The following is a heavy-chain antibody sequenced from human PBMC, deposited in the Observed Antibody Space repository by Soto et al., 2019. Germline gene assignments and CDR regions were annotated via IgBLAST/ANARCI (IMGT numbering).Heavy chain of an antibody. Sequence: QVQLVQSGAEVKKPGSSVKVSCKASGGTFSSYTISWVRQAPGQGLEWMGRIIPILGIANYAQKFQGRVTITADKSTSTAYMELSSLRSEDTAVYYCAGAGGYCSGGSCYDPFDYWGQGTLVTVSS. CDR1: GGTFSSYT. CDR3: AGAGGYCSGGSCYDPFDY. D-gene: IGHD2-15*01. V-gene: IGHV1-69*02. CDR2: IIPILGIA. J-gene: IGHJ4*02.